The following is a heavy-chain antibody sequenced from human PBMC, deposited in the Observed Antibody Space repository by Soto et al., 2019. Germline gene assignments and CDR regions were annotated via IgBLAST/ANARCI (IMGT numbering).Heavy chain of an antibody. V-gene: IGHV3-23*01. J-gene: IGHJ3*02. CDR2: ISGSGGST. CDR1: GFTFSSYA. Sequence: HPGGSLRLSCAASGFTFSSYAMSWVRQAPGKGLEWVSAISGSGGSTYYADSVKGRFTISRDNSKNTLYLQMNSLRAEDTAVYYCAKTYAFDWSSNAGAFDIWGQGTMVTVSS. CDR3: AKTYAFDWSSNAGAFDI. D-gene: IGHD3-9*01.